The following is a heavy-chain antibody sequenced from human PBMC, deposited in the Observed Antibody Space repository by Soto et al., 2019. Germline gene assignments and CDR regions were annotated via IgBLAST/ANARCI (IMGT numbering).Heavy chain of an antibody. CDR3: ARVPDR. CDR2: IYHSGST. CDR1: GGSISSGGYS. Sequence: TSETLCLTCAVSGGSISSGGYSWSWIRQPPGKGLEWIGYIYHSGSTYYNPSLKSRVTISVDRSKNQFSLKLSSVTAADTAVYYCARVPDRCGQGTLVTVSS. D-gene: IGHD2-2*01. J-gene: IGHJ5*02. V-gene: IGHV4-30-2*01.